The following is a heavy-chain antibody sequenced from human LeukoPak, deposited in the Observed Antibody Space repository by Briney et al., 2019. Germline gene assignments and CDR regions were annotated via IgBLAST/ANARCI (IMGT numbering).Heavy chain of an antibody. Sequence: GGSLRLSCAAAGFAFSTHWMGWGRQAPGKGLEWVANIKQDGTEKYYVDSVKGRFTISRDNAKNSLYLQMNSLRAVDTDVYFCDRPTRGNKVIALKIRGRETMVTVS. V-gene: IGHV3-7*04. CDR2: IKQDGTEK. CDR1: GFAFSTHW. CDR3: DRPTRGNKVIALKI. D-gene: IGHD2-21*01. J-gene: IGHJ3*02.